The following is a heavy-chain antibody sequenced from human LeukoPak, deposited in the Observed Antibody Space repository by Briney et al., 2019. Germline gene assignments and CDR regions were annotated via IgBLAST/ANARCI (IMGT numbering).Heavy chain of an antibody. J-gene: IGHJ6*03. CDR1: GVSFSGYY. Sequence: SETLSLTCAVYGVSFSGYYWSWIRQPPGKGLEWIGEINHSGSTNYNPSLKSRVTISVDTSKNQFSLKLSSVTAADTAVYYCARASRGTFGYMDVWGKGTTVTVSS. CDR3: ARASRGTFGYMDV. V-gene: IGHV4-34*01. CDR2: INHSGST. D-gene: IGHD2-2*01.